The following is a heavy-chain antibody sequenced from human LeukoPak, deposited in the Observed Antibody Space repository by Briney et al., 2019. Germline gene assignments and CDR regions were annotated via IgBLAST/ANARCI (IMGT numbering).Heavy chain of an antibody. D-gene: IGHD2-15*01. V-gene: IGHV3-23*01. Sequence: GGSLRLSCAASGFTFSTFAMIWVRQSPGKGLEWVSSIFPSGGEIHYADSVRGRFTISRDNSKSTLSLQMNSLRAEDTAVYYCAREKTLGYCSGGSCYFDYWGQGTLVTVSS. CDR3: AREKTLGYCSGGSCYFDY. CDR1: GFTFSTFA. CDR2: IFPSGGEI. J-gene: IGHJ4*02.